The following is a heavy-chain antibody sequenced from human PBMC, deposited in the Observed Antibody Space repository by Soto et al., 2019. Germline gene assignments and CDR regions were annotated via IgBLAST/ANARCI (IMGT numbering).Heavy chain of an antibody. CDR2: ISAYNGNT. V-gene: IGHV1-18*01. D-gene: IGHD3-10*01. Sequence: QVPLVQSGAEVKKPGASVKVSCKASGYTFTSYGISWVRQAPGQGLEWMGWISAYNGNTNYAQKLQGRVTMTTDTSTSTAYMELRSLRSDDTAVYYCARIWFGELRPYYYGMDVWGQGTTVTVSS. CDR3: ARIWFGELRPYYYGMDV. CDR1: GYTFTSYG. J-gene: IGHJ6*02.